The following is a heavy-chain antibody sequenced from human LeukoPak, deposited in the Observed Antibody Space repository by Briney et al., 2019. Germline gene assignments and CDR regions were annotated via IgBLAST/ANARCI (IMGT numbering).Heavy chain of an antibody. J-gene: IGHJ4*02. Sequence: GGSLRLSCAASGFTFSSYAMHWVRQAPGKGLEWVAVISYDGSNKYYADSVKGRFTISRDNSKSTLYLQMNSLRAEDTAVYYCARDFSMVLDYWGQGTLVTVSS. CDR3: ARDFSMVLDY. D-gene: IGHD3-10*01. V-gene: IGHV3-30-3*01. CDR2: ISYDGSNK. CDR1: GFTFSSYA.